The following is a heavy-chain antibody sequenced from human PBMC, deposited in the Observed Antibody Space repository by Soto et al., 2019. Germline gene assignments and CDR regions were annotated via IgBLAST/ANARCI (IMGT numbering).Heavy chain of an antibody. Sequence: QVQLVPSGAEVKQPGASVRVSCRSSGYTFTNFAMHWVRQAPGQSLEWMGWIHAGNGRTKFSQKFQDRLTHTRDTSASTVAMELSSLTSEDTAVYYCARFGPQVTTIPGYYYSYVEFWGKGTTITVSS. V-gene: IGHV1-3*01. CDR1: GYTFTNFA. CDR3: ARFGPQVTTIPGYYYSYVEF. D-gene: IGHD5-12*01. J-gene: IGHJ6*03. CDR2: IHAGNGRT.